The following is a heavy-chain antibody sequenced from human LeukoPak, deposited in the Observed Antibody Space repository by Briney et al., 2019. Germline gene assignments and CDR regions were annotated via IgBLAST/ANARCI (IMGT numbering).Heavy chain of an antibody. D-gene: IGHD4-17*01. CDR2: VSPFTGNT. Sequence: ASVKVSCKASGYTFTSYGISWVRQAPGQGLEWMGWVSPFTGNTNYAQRLEGRVTLTTDTSTSTAYMELRSLRSDDTAVYYCARLGGDPIYYYYMDVWGKGTTVTISS. CDR3: ARLGGDPIYYYYMDV. CDR1: GYTFTSYG. J-gene: IGHJ6*03. V-gene: IGHV1-18*01.